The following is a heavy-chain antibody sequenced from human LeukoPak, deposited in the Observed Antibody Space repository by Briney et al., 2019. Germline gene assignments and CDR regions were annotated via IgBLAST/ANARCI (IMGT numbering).Heavy chain of an antibody. Sequence: SETLSLTCTVSGGSISSSSYYWGWIRQPPGKGLEWIGSIYYSGSTYYNPSLKSRVTISVDTSKIQFSLRLSSVTAADTAVYYCARAVAGPHNWFDPWGQGTLVTVSS. V-gene: IGHV4-39*07. D-gene: IGHD6-19*01. CDR2: IYYSGST. CDR3: ARAVAGPHNWFDP. J-gene: IGHJ5*02. CDR1: GGSISSSSYY.